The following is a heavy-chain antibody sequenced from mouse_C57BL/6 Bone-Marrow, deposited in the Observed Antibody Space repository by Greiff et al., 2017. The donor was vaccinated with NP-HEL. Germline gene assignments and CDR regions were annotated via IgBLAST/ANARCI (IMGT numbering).Heavy chain of an antibody. CDR3: AIWGVATRNAMDY. Sequence: QVQLKQPGAELVKPGASVKVSCKASGYTFTSYWMHWVKQRPGQGLEWIGRIHPSDSDTNYNQKFKGKATLTVDKSSSTAYMQLSSLTSEDSAVYYCAIWGVATRNAMDYWGQGTSVTVSS. CDR2: IHPSDSDT. CDR1: GYTFTSYW. D-gene: IGHD1-1*01. J-gene: IGHJ4*01. V-gene: IGHV1-74*01.